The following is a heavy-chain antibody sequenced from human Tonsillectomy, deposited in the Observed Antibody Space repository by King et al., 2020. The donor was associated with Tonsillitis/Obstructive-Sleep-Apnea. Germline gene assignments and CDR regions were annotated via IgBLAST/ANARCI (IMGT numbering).Heavy chain of an antibody. J-gene: IGHJ3*02. D-gene: IGHD2-2*01. CDR2: IYPGDSYI. Sequence: QLVQSGAEVKKPGESLKISCKGSGYSFTNHWIAWVRQMSGKGLEWMGIIYPGDSYIRYSPSFQGQVTISADKSISTAYLQWSSLKASDTAIYYCARRNSLGYCSTTSCPDPFDIWGQGTMVTVSS. CDR3: ARRNSLGYCSTTSCPDPFDI. CDR1: GYSFTNHW. V-gene: IGHV5-51*01.